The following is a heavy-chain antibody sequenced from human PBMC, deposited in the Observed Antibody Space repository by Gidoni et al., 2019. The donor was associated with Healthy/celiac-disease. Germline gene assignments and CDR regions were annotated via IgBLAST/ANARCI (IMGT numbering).Heavy chain of an antibody. V-gene: IGHV4-31*03. J-gene: IGHJ3*02. CDR3: ARGVTIFGVVILEAFDI. CDR1: GGSISSGGYY. Sequence: QVQLQESGPGLVKPSQTLSLTCTVSGGSISSGGYYWSWIRQHPGKGLEWIGYIYYSGSTFYNPSLKSRVTISVDTSKNQFSLKLISVTAADTAVYYCARGVTIFGVVILEAFDIWGQGTMVTVSS. CDR2: IYYSGST. D-gene: IGHD3-3*01.